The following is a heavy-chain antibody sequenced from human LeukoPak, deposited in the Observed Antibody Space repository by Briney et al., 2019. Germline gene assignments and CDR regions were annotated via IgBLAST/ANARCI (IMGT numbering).Heavy chain of an antibody. Sequence: PGGSLRLSCAASGFTFSSYDMHWVRQATGKGLEWVSAIGTAGDTYYPGSVKGRFTISRENAKNSLYLQMNSLRAGDTAVYYCARGYDILTGYLLDYWGQGTLVTVSS. CDR1: GFTFSSYD. CDR3: ARGYDILTGYLLDY. J-gene: IGHJ4*02. CDR2: IGTAGDT. D-gene: IGHD3-9*01. V-gene: IGHV3-13*01.